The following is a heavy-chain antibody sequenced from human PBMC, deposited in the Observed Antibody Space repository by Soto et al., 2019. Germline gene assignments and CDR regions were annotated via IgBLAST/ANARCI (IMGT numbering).Heavy chain of an antibody. Sequence: GASVKVSCKASGYTFTSYGMSWVRQAPGQGLEWMGWISAYNGNTNYAQKLQGRVTMTTDTSTSTAYMELRSLRSDDTAVYYCARVEQWLAQVYFSGAFDIWGQGTMVTVSS. D-gene: IGHD6-19*01. CDR2: ISAYNGNT. V-gene: IGHV1-18*01. J-gene: IGHJ3*02. CDR1: GYTFTSYG. CDR3: ARVEQWLAQVYFSGAFDI.